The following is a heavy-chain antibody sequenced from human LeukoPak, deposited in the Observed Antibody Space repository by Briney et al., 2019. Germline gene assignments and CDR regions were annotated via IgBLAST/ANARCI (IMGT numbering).Heavy chain of an antibody. CDR3: ARGRKPDYGDSESFDY. J-gene: IGHJ4*02. Sequence: RASVKVSCKASGYTFTSYGISWVRQAPGQGLEWMGWISAYNGNTNYAQKLQGRVTMTTDTSTSTAYMELRSLRSDDTAVYYCARGRKPDYGDSESFDYWGQGTLVTVSS. CDR1: GYTFTSYG. V-gene: IGHV1-18*01. D-gene: IGHD4-17*01. CDR2: ISAYNGNT.